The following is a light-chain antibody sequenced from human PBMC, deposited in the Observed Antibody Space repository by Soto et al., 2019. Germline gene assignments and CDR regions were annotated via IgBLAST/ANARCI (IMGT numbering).Light chain of an antibody. J-gene: IGKJ4*01. Sequence: DIQMTHSPSTLSASVGDTVIITSRASQDISNYLAWYLQKPGKAPKFLIYAISTLQSGVPSRFSGSGSGTEFTLTISSLQPEDFATYYCQQVNSYPLTFGGGTKVDIK. V-gene: IGKV1-9*01. CDR2: AIS. CDR3: QQVNSYPLT. CDR1: QDISNY.